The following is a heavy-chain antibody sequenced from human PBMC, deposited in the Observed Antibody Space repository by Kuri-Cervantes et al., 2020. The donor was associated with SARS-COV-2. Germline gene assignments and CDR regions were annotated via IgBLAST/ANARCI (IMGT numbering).Heavy chain of an antibody. J-gene: IGHJ4*02. CDR3: VRDPNCSAGNCYFDY. Sequence: ASVQVSCKASAYTFTSYGISWVRQAPGQELEWMAWIDCYNGRTEYARTLQGRLTVTTDASTSTAYMELRSLRSDDTAVYYCVRDPNCSAGNCYFDYWGQGTQVTVSS. V-gene: IGHV1-18*01. CDR1: AYTFTSYG. D-gene: IGHD2-15*01. CDR2: IDCYNGRT.